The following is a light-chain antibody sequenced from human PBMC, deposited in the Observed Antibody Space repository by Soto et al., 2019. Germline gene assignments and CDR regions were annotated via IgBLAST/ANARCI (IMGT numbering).Light chain of an antibody. Sequence: ELVLTQSPGTPSLSPGARATLSCSASQSVNTYLAWYPQIPGQAPRLLLYDASTRATGISARFSGSGSGTDFTLTISSLEPEDFAIYYCQQRSNWPVTFGQGTKVDIK. CDR2: DAS. V-gene: IGKV3-11*01. CDR1: QSVNTY. CDR3: QQRSNWPVT. J-gene: IGKJ1*01.